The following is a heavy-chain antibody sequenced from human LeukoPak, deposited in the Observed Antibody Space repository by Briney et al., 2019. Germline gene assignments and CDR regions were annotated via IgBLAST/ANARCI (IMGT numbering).Heavy chain of an antibody. Sequence: SETLSFTCAVSGGSISSGGYSWSWIRQPPGKGLEWIGYIYHSGSTYYNPSLKSRVTISVDRSKNQFSLKLSSVTAADTAVYYCASRSGDYWGQGTLVTVSS. V-gene: IGHV4-30-2*01. D-gene: IGHD1-14*01. CDR1: GGSISSGGYS. J-gene: IGHJ4*02. CDR3: ASRSGDY. CDR2: IYHSGST.